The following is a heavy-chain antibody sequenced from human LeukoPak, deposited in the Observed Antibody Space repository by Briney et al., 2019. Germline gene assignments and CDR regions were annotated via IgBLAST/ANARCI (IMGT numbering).Heavy chain of an antibody. D-gene: IGHD5-18*01. J-gene: IGHJ4*02. CDR1: GGSISSSSYY. V-gene: IGHV4-39*01. CDR3: ARVDTAMVTFDY. Sequence: SETLSLTCTVSGGSISSSSYYWGWLRQPPGKGLEWIGSIYYSGSTYYNPSLKSRVTISVDTSKNQFSLKLSSVTAADTAVYYCARVDTAMVTFDYWGQGALVTVSS. CDR2: IYYSGST.